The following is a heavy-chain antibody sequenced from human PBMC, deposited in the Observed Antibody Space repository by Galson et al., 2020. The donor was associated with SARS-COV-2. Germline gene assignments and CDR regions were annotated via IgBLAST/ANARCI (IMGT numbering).Heavy chain of an antibody. V-gene: IGHV4-59*01. CDR1: GGSISSYY. CDR3: ARAPSSRFLEWLSAGFDP. J-gene: IGHJ5*02. D-gene: IGHD3-3*01. Sequence: SATLSLTCTVSGGSISSYYWRWIRQPPGKGLEWIGYLYYSGSTNYNPSLKSRVTISVDTSKNQFSLKLSSVTAADTAVYYCARAPSSRFLEWLSAGFDPWGQGTLVTVSS. CDR2: LYYSGST.